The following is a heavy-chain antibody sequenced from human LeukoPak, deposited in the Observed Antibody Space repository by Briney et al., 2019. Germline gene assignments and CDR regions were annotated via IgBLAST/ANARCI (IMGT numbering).Heavy chain of an antibody. Sequence: SVKVSCKASGGTFSSYAISWVRQAPGQGLEWMGGIIPIFGTANYAQKFQGRVTITADESTSTAYMELSSLRSEDTAVYYCARAGMEKDYYDSSGLCFDYWGQGTLVTVSS. CDR2: IIPIFGTA. V-gene: IGHV1-69*13. CDR3: ARAGMEKDYYDSSGLCFDY. CDR1: GGTFSSYA. J-gene: IGHJ4*02. D-gene: IGHD3-22*01.